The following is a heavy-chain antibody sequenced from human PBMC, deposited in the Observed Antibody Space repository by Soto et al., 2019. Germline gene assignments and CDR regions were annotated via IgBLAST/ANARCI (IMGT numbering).Heavy chain of an antibody. CDR2: INSDGSDT. J-gene: IGHJ5*02. D-gene: IGHD2-15*01. Sequence: GGSLRLSCAASGFTYSNYWMHWVRQAPGKGLVWVSHINSDGSDTTYADSVKGRFTVNPDTSKNQFSLQLNSVTPEDTAVYYCARAYCSGGSCWAWSNWFDPWGQGTLVTVSS. CDR3: ARAYCSGGSCWAWSNWFDP. V-gene: IGHV3-74*01. CDR1: GFTYSNYW.